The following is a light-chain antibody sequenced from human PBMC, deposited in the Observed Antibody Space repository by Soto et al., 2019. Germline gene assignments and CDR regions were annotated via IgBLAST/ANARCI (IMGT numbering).Light chain of an antibody. V-gene: IGKV3-20*01. CDR3: QQYWSSPPT. J-gene: IGKJ3*01. CDR2: GAS. CDR1: QSVSSSY. Sequence: EIVLTQSPGTVSLSPGERATLSCRPSQSVSSSYLGWYQRKPGQAPRLLIFGASTRATGIPDRFTGSGSGTDFTLTISRLEPEDFAVYYCQQYWSSPPTFGPGTNVDIK.